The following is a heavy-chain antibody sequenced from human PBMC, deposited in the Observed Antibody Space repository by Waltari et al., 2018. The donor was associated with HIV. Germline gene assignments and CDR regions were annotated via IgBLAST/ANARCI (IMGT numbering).Heavy chain of an antibody. D-gene: IGHD5-18*01. CDR2: MNPNSGNT. CDR1: GYTFTSYD. Sequence: QVQLVQSGAEVKKPGASVTVSCTASGYTFTSYDINWVRQATGQGLEWMGWMNPNSGNTGYAHKFQGRVTMTRNTSISTAYMELSSLRSEDTGVYYCARGREYSYGSLFDYWGQGTPVTVSS. CDR3: ARGREYSYGSLFDY. J-gene: IGHJ4*02. V-gene: IGHV1-8*01.